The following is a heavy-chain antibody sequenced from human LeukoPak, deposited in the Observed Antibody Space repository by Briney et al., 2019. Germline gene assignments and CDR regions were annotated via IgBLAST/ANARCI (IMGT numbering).Heavy chain of an antibody. J-gene: IGHJ4*02. Sequence: GGSLRLSCAASGFTFSDYYMSWIRQAPGKGLEWVSYISSSGSTIYYADSVRGRFTISRDNAKNSLYLQMNSLRADDTAVYYCARGGSSGSYFGQHFDYWGQGTLVTVSS. CDR3: ARGGSSGSYFGQHFDY. CDR2: ISSSGSTI. V-gene: IGHV3-11*01. CDR1: GFTFSDYY. D-gene: IGHD1-26*01.